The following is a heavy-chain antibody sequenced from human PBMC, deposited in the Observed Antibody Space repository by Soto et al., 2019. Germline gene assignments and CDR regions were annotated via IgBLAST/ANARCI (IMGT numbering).Heavy chain of an antibody. V-gene: IGHV1-18*01. J-gene: IGHJ4*02. Sequence: QVQLVQSVAEVKKPGASVKVSCKASGYTFTSYGISWVRQAPGQGLEWMGWISAYNGNTNYAQKLQGRVTMTPDTSTSTAHIERLGMRSDYTSVDYWAREGPPVLDWGKGTLVPVS. CDR1: GYTFTSYG. CDR3: AREGPPVLD. CDR2: ISAYNGNT.